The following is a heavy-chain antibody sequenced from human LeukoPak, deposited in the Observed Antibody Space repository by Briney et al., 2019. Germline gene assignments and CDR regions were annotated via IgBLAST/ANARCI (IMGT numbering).Heavy chain of an antibody. Sequence: GGSLRLSCAASGFTFSSYEMNWVRQAPGKGLEWVSYISSSSSTIYYADSVKGRFTISRDNAKNSLYLQMNSLRAEDTAVYYCASYIPWDYWGQGTLVTVSS. J-gene: IGHJ4*02. V-gene: IGHV3-48*01. CDR2: ISSSSSTI. CDR1: GFTFSSYE. CDR3: ASYIPWDY. D-gene: IGHD3-10*01.